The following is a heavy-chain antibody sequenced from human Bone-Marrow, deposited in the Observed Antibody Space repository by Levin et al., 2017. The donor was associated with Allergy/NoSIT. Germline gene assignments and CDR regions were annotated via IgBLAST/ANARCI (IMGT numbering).Heavy chain of an antibody. CDR3: ARGLGARAVAGFYYYYYGMDV. J-gene: IGHJ6*02. D-gene: IGHD6-19*01. Sequence: SCAASGFTFSSYWMSWVRQAPGKGLEWVANIKQDGSEKYYVDSVKGRFTISRDNAKNSLYLQMNSLRAEDTAVYYCARGLGARAVAGFYYYYYGMDVWGQGTTVTVSS. CDR1: GFTFSSYW. CDR2: IKQDGSEK. V-gene: IGHV3-7*01.